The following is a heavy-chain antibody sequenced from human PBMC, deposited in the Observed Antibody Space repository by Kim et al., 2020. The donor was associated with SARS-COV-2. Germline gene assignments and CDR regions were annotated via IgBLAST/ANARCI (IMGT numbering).Heavy chain of an antibody. V-gene: IGHV4-39*01. CDR2: AYYIGNT. J-gene: IGHJ6*03. CDR1: GGSLSSSSYY. CDR3: ARHQMYSSGWYVAFYYSYMDV. D-gene: IGHD6-19*01. Sequence: SETLSLTCTVSGGSLSSSSYYWGWIRQPPGKGLEWIGTAYYIGNTYYNPFLKSRVTISVDTSKNQFSLKLGSVTAADTAVYYCARHQMYSSGWYVAFYYSYMDVWGKGTTVTVS.